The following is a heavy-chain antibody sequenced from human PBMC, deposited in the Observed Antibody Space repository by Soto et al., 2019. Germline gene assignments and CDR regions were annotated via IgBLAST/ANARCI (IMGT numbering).Heavy chain of an antibody. J-gene: IGHJ5*02. CDR3: ARGRRIFGVVIDSDP. CDR1: GGPFSGSY. Sequence: PSQTLALPCAVYGGPFSGSYGSWIRQPPGKGLEWIGEINHSGSTNYNPSLKSRVTISVDTSKNQFSLKLSSVTAADTAVYYCARGRRIFGVVIDSDPWGQGTLVTVSS. D-gene: IGHD3-3*02. V-gene: IGHV4-34*01. CDR2: INHSGST.